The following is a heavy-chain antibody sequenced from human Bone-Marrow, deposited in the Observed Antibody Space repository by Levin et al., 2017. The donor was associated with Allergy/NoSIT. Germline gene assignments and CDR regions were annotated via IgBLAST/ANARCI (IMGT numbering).Heavy chain of an antibody. Sequence: SETLSLTCTVSSVSVTSGSYYWNWVRQSPGKGLEWIGLVYQSGNTNYNASLRSRVIISLDTSKNQFSLKLTSLTAADTALYYCARLSGRNYDVLTGYYGGYFDSWGQGTLVTVSS. D-gene: IGHD3-9*01. CDR1: SVSVTSGSYY. CDR2: VYQSGNT. CDR3: ARLSGRNYDVLTGYYGGYFDS. J-gene: IGHJ4*02. V-gene: IGHV4-61*01.